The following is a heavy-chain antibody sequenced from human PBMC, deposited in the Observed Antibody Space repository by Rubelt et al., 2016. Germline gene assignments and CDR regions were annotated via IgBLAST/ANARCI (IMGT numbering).Heavy chain of an antibody. CDR2: ISWNSGSI. Sequence: GESGGGLVQPGRSLRLSCAASGFTFDDYAMHWVRQAPGKGLEWVSGISWNSGSIGYADSVKGRFTISRDNAKNSLYLQMNSLRAEDTALYYCAKAYSSSWKGGMDVWGQGTTVTVSS. CDR3: AKAYSSSWKGGMDV. CDR1: GFTFDDYA. D-gene: IGHD6-13*01. V-gene: IGHV3-9*01. J-gene: IGHJ6*02.